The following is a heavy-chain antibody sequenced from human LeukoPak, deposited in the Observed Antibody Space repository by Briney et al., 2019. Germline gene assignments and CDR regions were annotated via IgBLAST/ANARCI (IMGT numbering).Heavy chain of an antibody. J-gene: IGHJ5*02. D-gene: IGHD3-22*01. Sequence: SETLSLTCAVYGGSFSGYYWSWIRQPPGKGLEWIGEINHSGSTNYNPSLKSRVTISVDTSKNQFSLKLSSVTAADTAVYYCARRMRYTMIVVDLWGQGTLVTVPS. CDR2: INHSGST. V-gene: IGHV4-34*01. CDR1: GGSFSGYY. CDR3: ARRMRYTMIVVDL.